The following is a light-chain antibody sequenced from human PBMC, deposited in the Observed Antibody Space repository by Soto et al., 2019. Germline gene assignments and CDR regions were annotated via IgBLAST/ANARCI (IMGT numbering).Light chain of an antibody. V-gene: IGKV3-15*01. Sequence: EIVMTQSPVTLSVSPGERATLSCSASYDLSSRLAWYQQKPGQASRLLIYDASTRATGVPARFSGSGSGIEFTLTISGLQSEDFAVYFCQHYTNWPLTFGGGTKVEIK. CDR2: DAS. CDR1: YDLSSR. CDR3: QHYTNWPLT. J-gene: IGKJ4*01.